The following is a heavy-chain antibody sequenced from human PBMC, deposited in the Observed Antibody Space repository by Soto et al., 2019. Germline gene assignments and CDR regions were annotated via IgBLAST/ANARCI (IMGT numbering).Heavy chain of an antibody. CDR1: GFTFDDYA. D-gene: IGHD1-26*01. CDR2: ISWNSGSI. CDR3: AKPLVGATGLVDAFDI. Sequence: GGSLRLSCAASGFTFDDYAMHWVRQAPGKGLEWVSGISWNSGSIGYADSVKGRFTISRDNAKNSLYLQMNSLRAEDTALYYCAKPLVGATGLVDAFDIWGKETMVTVSS. V-gene: IGHV3-9*01. J-gene: IGHJ3*02.